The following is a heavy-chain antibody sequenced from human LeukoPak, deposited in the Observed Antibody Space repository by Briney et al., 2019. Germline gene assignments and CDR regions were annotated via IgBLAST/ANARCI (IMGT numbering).Heavy chain of an antibody. Sequence: GGSLRLSCAASGFTFSSYGMHWVRQAPGKGLEWVAFIWYDGSNKYYADSVKGRFTISRDNSKNTLYLQMNSMRAEDTAVYYCAKDRITYYYDSSGYTFDYWGQGTLVTVSS. CDR2: IWYDGSNK. V-gene: IGHV3-30*02. J-gene: IGHJ4*02. CDR3: AKDRITYYYDSSGYTFDY. D-gene: IGHD3-22*01. CDR1: GFTFSSYG.